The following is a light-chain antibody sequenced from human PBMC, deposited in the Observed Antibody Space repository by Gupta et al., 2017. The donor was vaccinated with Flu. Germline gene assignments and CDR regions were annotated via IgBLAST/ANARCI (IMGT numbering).Light chain of an antibody. Sequence: QAVVTQALSLSLSPGGTVPLTCGSSTGAVTSGHYPYWFQQKPGQAPRTLIYDTSNKHSWTPARFSGSLLGGKAALTLSGAQSEDEAEYYCWLSYSGALWVFGGGTKLTVL. CDR2: DTS. CDR3: WLSYSGALWV. J-gene: IGLJ3*02. CDR1: TGAVTSGHY. V-gene: IGLV7-46*01.